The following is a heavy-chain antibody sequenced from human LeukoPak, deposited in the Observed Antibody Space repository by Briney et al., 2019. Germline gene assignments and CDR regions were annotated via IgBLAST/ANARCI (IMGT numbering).Heavy chain of an antibody. CDR3: ARDLDSGDYYYGMDV. J-gene: IGHJ6*02. CDR2: INPNSGGT. Sequence: ASVKVSCKASGYTFTGYYMHWVRQAPGQGLKWMGWINPNSGGTIYAQKFQGRVTMTRDTSISTAYMELSRLRSDDTAVYYCARDLDSGDYYYGMDVWGQGTTVTVSS. V-gene: IGHV1-2*02. CDR1: GYTFTGYY. D-gene: IGHD3/OR15-3a*01.